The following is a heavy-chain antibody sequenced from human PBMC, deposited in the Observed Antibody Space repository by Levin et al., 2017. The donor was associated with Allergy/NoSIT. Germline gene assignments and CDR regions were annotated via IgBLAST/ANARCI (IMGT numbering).Heavy chain of an antibody. Sequence: GGSLRLSCAASGFTFSSYSLNWVRQAPGKGLEWVSFISSSTSYIYYADSVKGRFTISRDNAKNSLYLQMNSLRAEDTAVYYCARDPYCGGDCYSDDAFDIWGQGTMVTVSS. CDR2: ISSSTSYI. CDR1: GFTFSSYS. CDR3: ARDPYCGGDCYSDDAFDI. J-gene: IGHJ3*02. D-gene: IGHD2-21*02. V-gene: IGHV3-21*01.